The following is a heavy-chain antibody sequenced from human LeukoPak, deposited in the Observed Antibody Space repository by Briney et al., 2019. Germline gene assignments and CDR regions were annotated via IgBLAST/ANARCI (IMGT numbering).Heavy chain of an antibody. CDR1: GGTFSSYA. CDR3: ARDAPGRSQSLD. D-gene: IGHD1-14*01. J-gene: IGHJ4*02. V-gene: IGHV1-69*05. CDR2: IIPIFGTA. Sequence: GASVKVSCKASGGTFSSYAISWVRQAPGQGLEWMGGIIPIFGTANYAQKFQGRVTITTDESTSTAYMELSSLRSEDTAVYYCARDAPGRSQSLDWGQGTLVTVSS.